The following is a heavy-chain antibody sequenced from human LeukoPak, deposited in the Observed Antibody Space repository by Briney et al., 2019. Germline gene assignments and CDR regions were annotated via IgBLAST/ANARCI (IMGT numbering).Heavy chain of an antibody. CDR2: IKQDGSEK. D-gene: IGHD2/OR15-2a*01. J-gene: IGHJ6*02. V-gene: IGHV3-7*05. CDR1: GFTFSSYW. CDR3: ARDFYGPYYYYGMDV. Sequence: GGSLRLSCAASGFTFSSYWMSWVRQAPGKGLEWVANIKQDGSEKYYVDSVKGRFTISRDNAKNSLYLQMNSLRAEHTAVYYCARDFYGPYYYYGMDVWGQGTTVTVSS.